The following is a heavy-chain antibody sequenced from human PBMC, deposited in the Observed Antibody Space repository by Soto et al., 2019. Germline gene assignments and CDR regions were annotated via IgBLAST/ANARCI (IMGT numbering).Heavy chain of an antibody. CDR2: ISPDGSNR. CDR3: TKPRSSLQWPPFDP. Sequence: QVKLVESGGGVVQPGRSLRLSCAASGFRFSSYGMHWVRQAPGKGLEWVALISPDGSNREYADSVKGRFTISRDNSKNTLYLHMNSLRVEDTAVQYCTKPRSSLQWPPFDPWGHGTLVTVSS. CDR1: GFRFSSYG. J-gene: IGHJ5*02. V-gene: IGHV3-30*18. D-gene: IGHD6-19*01.